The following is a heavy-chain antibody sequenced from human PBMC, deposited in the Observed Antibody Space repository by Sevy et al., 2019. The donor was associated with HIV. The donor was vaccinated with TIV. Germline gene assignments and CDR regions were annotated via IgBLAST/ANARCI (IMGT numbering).Heavy chain of an antibody. V-gene: IGHV3-7*01. CDR3: ATSGGGT. D-gene: IGHD1-26*01. Sequence: GGSLRLSCAASGFTFSSYWMNWIRQAPGKGLEWVANIKQHGSEKYYVDSVKGRFTISRDNAKNSLYLEMNTLRAEDTAVYYCATSGGGTWGQGTLVSVSS. CDR1: GFTFSSYW. CDR2: IKQHGSEK. J-gene: IGHJ5*02.